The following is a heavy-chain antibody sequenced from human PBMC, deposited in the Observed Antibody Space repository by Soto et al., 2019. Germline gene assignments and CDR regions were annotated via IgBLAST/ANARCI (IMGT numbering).Heavy chain of an antibody. CDR1: GFSLSTTGVG. D-gene: IGHD5-18*01. V-gene: IGHV2-5*02. Sequence: QITLKESGPTLVKPTQTLTLTCTFSGFSLSTTGVGVGWVRQPPGKALEWLALIYWDDDKRYTPPLKSRLTITNDTSKNQVVLTLSSMDPVATATYFCSAVGYSYGFFDYWGQGTLVTVSS. CDR3: SAVGYSYGFFDY. CDR2: IYWDDDK. J-gene: IGHJ4*02.